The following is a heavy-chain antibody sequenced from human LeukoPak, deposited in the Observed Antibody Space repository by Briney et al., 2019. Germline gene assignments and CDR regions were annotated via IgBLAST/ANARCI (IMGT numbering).Heavy chain of an antibody. D-gene: IGHD2-2*01. J-gene: IGHJ4*02. V-gene: IGHV3-33*01. Sequence: PGRSLRLSCAASGFTFSSYGMHWVRQAPGKGLEWVAVIWSDGNNKYYADSVKGRFTISRDNSKNTLYLQMNSLRAEDTAVYYCARGGYCSSTSCSGEDYWGQGTLVTVSS. CDR2: IWSDGNNK. CDR3: ARGGYCSSTSCSGEDY. CDR1: GFTFSSYG.